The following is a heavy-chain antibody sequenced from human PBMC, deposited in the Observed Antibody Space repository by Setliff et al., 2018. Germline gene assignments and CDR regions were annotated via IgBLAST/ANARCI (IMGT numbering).Heavy chain of an antibody. CDR3: ARSSDSGYYHQRDAFDI. V-gene: IGHV1-18*04. CDR2: ISSYNGNT. Sequence: VSCKASGYSFQRYGINWLRQAPGQGLEWLGWISSYNGNTKYAQTVQDRIRVTTDTSTSTSYMELRSLRSDDTAVYFCARSSDSGYYHQRDAFDIWGQGTRVTVSS. CDR1: GYSFQRYG. D-gene: IGHD3-22*01. J-gene: IGHJ3*02.